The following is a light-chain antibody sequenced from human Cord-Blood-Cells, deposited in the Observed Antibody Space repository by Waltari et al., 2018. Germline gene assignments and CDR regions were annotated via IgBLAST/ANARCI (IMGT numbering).Light chain of an antibody. CDR3: SSYTSSSTWV. V-gene: IGLV2-14*01. J-gene: IGLJ3*02. Sequence: QSALTQPASVSGSPGQSIPISCTGTSSDVGGYHYASWYQQHPGKAPKLMIYDVSNRPSGVSNRFSGSKSGNTASLTISGLQAEDEADYYCSSYTSSSTWVFGGGTKLTVL. CDR1: SSDVGGYHY. CDR2: DVS.